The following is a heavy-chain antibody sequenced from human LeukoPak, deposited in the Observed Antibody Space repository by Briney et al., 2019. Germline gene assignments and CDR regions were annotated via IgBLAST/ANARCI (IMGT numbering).Heavy chain of an antibody. CDR2: INPSGGST. V-gene: IGHV1-46*01. CDR1: GYTFTSYY. D-gene: IGHD6-13*01. J-gene: IGHJ6*02. CDR3: ARDRGGYSSSWYHYYDYGMDV. Sequence: GASVKVSCKASGYTFTSYYMHWVRQAPGQGLEWMGLINPSGGSTSYAQKFQGRVTMTRDTSTSTVYMELSSLRSEDTAVYYCARDRGGYSSSWYHYYDYGMDVWVQGTTVTVSS.